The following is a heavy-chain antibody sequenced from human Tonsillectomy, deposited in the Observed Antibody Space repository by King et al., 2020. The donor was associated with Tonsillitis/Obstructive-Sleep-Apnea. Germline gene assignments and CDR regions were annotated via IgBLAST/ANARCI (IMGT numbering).Heavy chain of an antibody. CDR1: GFTFSKYW. J-gene: IGHJ3*02. V-gene: IGHV3-7*04. D-gene: IGHD2-2*01. CDR3: ARDDGYCNTTRCYDAFDI. CDR2: IKQDGSVK. Sequence: VQLVESGGGLVQPGGSLRLSCAASGFTFSKYWMTWVRQAPGKGLEWVANIKQDGSVKHYVDSAEGRSTISRDNAKNSLHLQMNSLRAEDTAVYYCARDDGYCNTTRCYDAFDIWGQGTKVTVST.